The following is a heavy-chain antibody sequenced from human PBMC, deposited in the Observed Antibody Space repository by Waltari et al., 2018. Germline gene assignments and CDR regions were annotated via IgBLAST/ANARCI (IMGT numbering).Heavy chain of an antibody. D-gene: IGHD6-13*01. V-gene: IGHV3-30-3*01. CDR3: AREGSSWHIDY. CDR2: ISYDGSNK. Sequence: QVQLVESGGGVVQPGRSLRLSCAASGFTFRSYALHWVRQAPGKGLEWLAVISYDGSNKYYADSVKGRFTISRDNSKNTLYLQMNSLRAEDTAVYYCAREGSSWHIDYWGQGTLVTVSS. CDR1: GFTFRSYA. J-gene: IGHJ4*02.